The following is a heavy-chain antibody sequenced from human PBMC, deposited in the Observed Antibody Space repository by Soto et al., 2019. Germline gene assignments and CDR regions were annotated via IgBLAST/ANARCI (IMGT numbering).Heavy chain of an antibody. CDR1: GYSFTNYW. J-gene: IGHJ6*02. Sequence: EESLKISLKGSGYSFTNYWIGWVRQMPGKGLEWMGIIYPGDSDTRYSPSFQGQVTISADKSISTAYLQWSSLKASDTAMYYCARHDSSGYHYYYYGMDVWGQGTTVTVSS. CDR2: IYPGDSDT. CDR3: ARHDSSGYHYYYYGMDV. D-gene: IGHD3-22*01. V-gene: IGHV5-51*01.